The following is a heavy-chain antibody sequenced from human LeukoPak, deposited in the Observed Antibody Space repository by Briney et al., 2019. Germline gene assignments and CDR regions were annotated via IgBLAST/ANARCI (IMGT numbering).Heavy chain of an antibody. Sequence: NPSETLSLTCTVSGGSISSYYWSWIRQPPGKGLEWIGYIYYSGSTNYNPSLKSRVTISVDTSKNQFSLKLRSVTAADTAVYYCARLTGYSSESWFDPWGQGTLVTVSS. J-gene: IGHJ5*02. CDR2: IYYSGST. V-gene: IGHV4-59*01. CDR1: GGSISSYY. CDR3: ARLTGYSSESWFDP. D-gene: IGHD3-9*01.